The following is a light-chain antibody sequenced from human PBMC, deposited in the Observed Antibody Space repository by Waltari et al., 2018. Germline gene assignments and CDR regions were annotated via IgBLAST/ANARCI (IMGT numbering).Light chain of an antibody. CDR2: QDN. J-gene: IGLJ1*01. CDR1: KLGAKY. CDR3: QAWDSSAAGV. V-gene: IGLV3-1*01. Sequence: SYELTQPPSVSVSPGQTATISCSGDKLGAKYACWYQQKPGQSPVLVIYQDNRRPPGIPERFSGSNSGNTATLTISGTQAMDEADYYCQAWDSSAAGVFGTGTKVTVL.